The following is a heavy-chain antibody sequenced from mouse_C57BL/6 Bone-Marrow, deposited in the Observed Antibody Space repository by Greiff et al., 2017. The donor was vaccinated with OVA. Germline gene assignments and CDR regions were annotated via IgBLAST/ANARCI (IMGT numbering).Heavy chain of an antibody. D-gene: IGHD2-4*01. Sequence: QVQLQQPGAELVKPGASVKLSCKASGYTFTSYWMHWVKQRPGQGLEWIGMIHPNCGSTNYNEKFTSKATLTVDKSSSPAYMQLRSLTSEDSAVYYCASYDYPDGWGTGTTVTVSS. J-gene: IGHJ1*03. CDR1: GYTFTSYW. CDR2: IHPNCGST. CDR3: ASYDYPDG. V-gene: IGHV1-64*01.